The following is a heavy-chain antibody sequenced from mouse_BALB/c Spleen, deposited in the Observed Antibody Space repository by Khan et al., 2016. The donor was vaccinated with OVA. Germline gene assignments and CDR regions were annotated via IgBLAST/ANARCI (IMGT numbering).Heavy chain of an antibody. V-gene: IGHV2-4-1*01. Sequence: QVQLKESGPGLVQPSQSLSITCTVTDFSLSTYGIHWVRQSPGKGLEWLGVIWSGGSTDYNAAFISRLSISKDNSKSQVSFKMNSLQTDDTAIYYSTRVYYRYDRYFDVWGAGTTVTVAS. D-gene: IGHD2-14*01. CDR3: TRVYYRYDRYFDV. CDR2: IWSGGST. CDR1: DFSLSTYG. J-gene: IGHJ1*01.